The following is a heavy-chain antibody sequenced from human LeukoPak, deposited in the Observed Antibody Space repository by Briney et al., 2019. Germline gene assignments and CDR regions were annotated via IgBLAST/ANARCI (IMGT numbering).Heavy chain of an antibody. V-gene: IGHV4-4*07. Sequence: PSETLSLTCTVSGGSISSYYWSWIRQPAGKGLELIGRIYTSGSTNYNLSLKSRVTISVDTSKNQFSLKLSSVTAADTAVYYCARDFRAFWSGNDAFDIWGQGTMVTVSS. J-gene: IGHJ3*02. CDR3: ARDFRAFWSGNDAFDI. CDR1: GGSISSYY. CDR2: IYTSGST. D-gene: IGHD3-3*01.